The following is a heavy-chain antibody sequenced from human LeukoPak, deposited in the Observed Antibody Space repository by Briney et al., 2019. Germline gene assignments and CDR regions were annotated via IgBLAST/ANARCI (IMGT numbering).Heavy chain of an antibody. CDR3: AREEGNYFAY. Sequence: ASVKVSCKGSGYTFTGYYIHWVRQAPGQGLEWMGWINPNSGGTSYAQKFQGRVTMTRDTSISTAYMGLGRLTSDDTAVYYCAREEGNYFAYWGQGNMVTVSS. CDR2: INPNSGGT. J-gene: IGHJ4*02. CDR1: GYTFTGYY. V-gene: IGHV1-2*02.